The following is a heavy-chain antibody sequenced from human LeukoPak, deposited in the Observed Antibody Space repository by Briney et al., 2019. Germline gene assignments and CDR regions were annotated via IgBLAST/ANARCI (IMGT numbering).Heavy chain of an antibody. Sequence: GGSLRLSCAASGFTFSSYGMHWVRQAPGKGLEWVAVISYDGSNKYYADSVKGRFTISRDNSKNTLYLQMNSLRAEDTAVYYCAKGAPYGLGSSPTEGMDVWGKGTTVTVSS. CDR2: ISYDGSNK. D-gene: IGHD3-10*01. J-gene: IGHJ6*04. V-gene: IGHV3-30*18. CDR1: GFTFSSYG. CDR3: AKGAPYGLGSSPTEGMDV.